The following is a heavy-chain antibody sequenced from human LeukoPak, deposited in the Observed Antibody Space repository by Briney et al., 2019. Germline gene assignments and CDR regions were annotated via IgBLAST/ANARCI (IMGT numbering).Heavy chain of an antibody. CDR2: IYHSGST. V-gene: IGHV4-4*02. CDR3: ARGPYSSSWYGTE. D-gene: IGHD6-13*01. Sequence: KSSETLSLTCAVSGGSISSSNWWSWVRQPPGKGLEWIEEIYHSGSTNYNPSLKSRVTISVDKSKNQFSLKLSSVTAADTAVYYCARGPYSSSWYGTEWGQGTLVTVSS. CDR1: GGSISSSNW. J-gene: IGHJ4*02.